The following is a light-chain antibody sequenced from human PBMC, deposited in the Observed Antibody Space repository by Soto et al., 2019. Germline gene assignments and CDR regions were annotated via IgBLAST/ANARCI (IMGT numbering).Light chain of an antibody. CDR3: QHYETYSGT. J-gene: IGKJ3*01. CDR2: RAS. Sequence: DIQLTQSPSSLSASVGDRVTITCRASQIISTWLAWYQQKSGAAPKLLIYRASNLVSGVPSRFSGSGSGTEFTLTISGLQPDDFPIYYCQHYETYSGTFGPGTKVDL. CDR1: QIISTW. V-gene: IGKV1-5*03.